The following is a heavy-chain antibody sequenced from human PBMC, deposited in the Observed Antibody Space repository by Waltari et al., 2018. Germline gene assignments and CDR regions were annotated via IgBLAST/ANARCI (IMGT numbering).Heavy chain of an antibody. D-gene: IGHD3-3*01. V-gene: IGHV1-2*01. CDR3: AQVASGYSGAGDI. CDR2: NTPNMGGT. CDR1: GYTFTGSS. J-gene: IGHJ3*02. Sequence: QVQLVQAGAEVKTPGPSVKVSCMASGYTFTGSSMHWVRQPPGQGLGWMGRNTPNMGGTNYAQEFQGRATTTRDTSLSTAYMERSRLRADVTAVYACAQVASGYSGAGDIWRQGIRVTVSS.